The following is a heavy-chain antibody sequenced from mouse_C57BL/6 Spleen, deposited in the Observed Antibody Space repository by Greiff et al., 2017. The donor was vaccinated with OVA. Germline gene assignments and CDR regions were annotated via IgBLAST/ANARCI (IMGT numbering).Heavy chain of an antibody. CDR1: GYTFTSYW. J-gene: IGHJ3*01. Sequence: QVQLQQPGAELVKPGASVKLSCKASGYTFTSYWMHWVKQRPGQGLEWIGMIHPNSCSTNYNEKFKSKATLTLDKSSSTAYVQLISLTAEYSAVYYCAFYDVAYWGQGTLVTVSA. CDR3: AFYDVAY. CDR2: IHPNSCST. D-gene: IGHD2-12*01. V-gene: IGHV1-64*01.